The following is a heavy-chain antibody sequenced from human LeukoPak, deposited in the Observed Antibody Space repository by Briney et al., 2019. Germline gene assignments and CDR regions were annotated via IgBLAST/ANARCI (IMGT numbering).Heavy chain of an antibody. CDR3: VRDGYGSGKGFFDY. V-gene: IGHV1-18*01. Sequence: ASVKVSCKASGYTFISYSFSWVRQAPGQGPEWMGWISAYDGNTNSAQKFQGRVIMTTDTSASTAYMELRSLRPDDTAVYYCVRDGYGSGKGFFDYWGQGTLVTVSS. CDR1: GYTFISYS. J-gene: IGHJ4*02. D-gene: IGHD3-10*01. CDR2: ISAYDGNT.